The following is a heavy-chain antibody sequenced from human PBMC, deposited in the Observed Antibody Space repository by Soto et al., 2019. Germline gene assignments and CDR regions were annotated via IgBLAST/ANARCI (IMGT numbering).Heavy chain of an antibody. V-gene: IGHV4-34*01. CDR2: INHSGST. CDR3: ARGRGEIQGP. CDR1: GVSFSDSY. Sequence: XETLSLSSAVYGVSFSDSYWSWIRQPPGKGLEWLGEINHSGSTNHNPSLKSRVTILADTSKKQFSLKLSSATAADTAVYYCARGRGEIQGPWGQGTLVTVSS. D-gene: IGHD3-16*01. J-gene: IGHJ5*02.